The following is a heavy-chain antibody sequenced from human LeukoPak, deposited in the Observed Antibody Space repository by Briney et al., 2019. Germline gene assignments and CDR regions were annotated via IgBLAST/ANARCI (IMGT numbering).Heavy chain of an antibody. Sequence: GGSLRLSCAASGFTFSDYYMSWIRQAPGKGLEWVSYISSSGSTIYYADSVKGRFTISRDNAKNSLYLQMNSLRAEDTVVYYCARDYYDSSGYYYFDYWGQGTLVTVSS. CDR3: ARDYYDSSGYYYFDY. D-gene: IGHD3-22*01. V-gene: IGHV3-11*04. CDR2: ISSSGSTI. CDR1: GFTFSDYY. J-gene: IGHJ4*02.